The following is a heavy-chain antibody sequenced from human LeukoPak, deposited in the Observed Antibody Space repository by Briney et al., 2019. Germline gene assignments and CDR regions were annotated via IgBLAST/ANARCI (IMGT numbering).Heavy chain of an antibody. Sequence: GASVKVSCKASGGTFSSYAISWVRQAPGQGLEWMGGIIPIFGTANYAQKFQGRVTITTGESTSTAYMELSSLRSEDTAVYYCASGYRGLHMDVWGKGTTVTVSS. CDR3: ASGYRGLHMDV. D-gene: IGHD3-10*01. V-gene: IGHV1-69*05. CDR2: IIPIFGTA. CDR1: GGTFSSYA. J-gene: IGHJ6*03.